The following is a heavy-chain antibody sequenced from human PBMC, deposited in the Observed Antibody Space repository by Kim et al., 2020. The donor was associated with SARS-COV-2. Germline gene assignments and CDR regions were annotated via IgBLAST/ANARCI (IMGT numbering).Heavy chain of an antibody. CDR2: IHYSGTT. CDR3: AREGLRSMDRGVNNWFDP. D-gene: IGHD3-10*01. V-gene: IGHV4-59*01. J-gene: IGHJ5*02. Sequence: SETLSLTCTVSAGSISIYYCSWIRQPPGKGLEWIGCIHYSGTTNYNPSLESRVTISVDTSKNQISLKVSSVTASDTAVYYCAREGLRSMDRGVNNWFDP. CDR1: AGSISIYY.